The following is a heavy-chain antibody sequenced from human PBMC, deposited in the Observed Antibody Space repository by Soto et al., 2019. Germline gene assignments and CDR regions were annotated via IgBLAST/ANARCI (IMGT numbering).Heavy chain of an antibody. V-gene: IGHV3-11*05. CDR1: GLTFSDYY. CDR3: ARDHYGPGWFDP. CDR2: ISSSSSYT. Sequence: QTRSCEASGLTFSDYYMRWIHQDTGKGLEWVSYISSSSSYTNYADSVKGRFTISRDNAKNSLYLQMNRLRAEDTAVYYCARDHYGPGWFDPWGQGTLVTVSS. J-gene: IGHJ5*02. D-gene: IGHD3-10*01.